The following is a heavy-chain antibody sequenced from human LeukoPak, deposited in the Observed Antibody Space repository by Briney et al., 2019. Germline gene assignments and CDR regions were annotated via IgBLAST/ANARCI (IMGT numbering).Heavy chain of an antibody. J-gene: IGHJ4*02. CDR3: VRDVGFDFDY. CDR2: TYYRSKWYN. Sequence: SQTLSLTCAISGDSVFSKSAAWNWIRQSPSRGLEWLGRTYYRSKWYNDYAVSVKSRIIINPDTSKNQFSLQLKSVTHEDTAVYYCVRDVGFDFDYWGQGTLVTVSS. CDR1: GDSVFSKSAA. V-gene: IGHV6-1*01. D-gene: IGHD3-10*01.